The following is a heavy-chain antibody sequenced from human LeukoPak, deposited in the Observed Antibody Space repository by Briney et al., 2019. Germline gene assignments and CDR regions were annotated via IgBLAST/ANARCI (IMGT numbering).Heavy chain of an antibody. J-gene: IGHJ5*02. V-gene: IGHV4-4*07. CDR3: AREAGVQGDYVP. Sequence: PSETLSLTCTVSGDSITNYYWAWIRQSAGKGLEWIGRMYTTGSTKYSPSFESRVTMPRDASKNQFSLKLSSVTAADTAVYYCAREAGVQGDYVPWGQGTLVTVSS. CDR2: MYTTGST. D-gene: IGHD4-17*01. CDR1: GDSITNYY.